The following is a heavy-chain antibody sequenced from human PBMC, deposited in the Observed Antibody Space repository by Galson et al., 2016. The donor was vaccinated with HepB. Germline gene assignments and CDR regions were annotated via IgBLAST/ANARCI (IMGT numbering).Heavy chain of an antibody. CDR1: GGTSTNYA. Sequence: SVKVSCKASGGTSTNYAYSWVRQAPGQGLEWMGGIIPMFETLSYAQKFQGRVTITADKSTRTVYMELRRLRSEDTAVYYCARVLGHCTTSNCYTSGHWGRGTLATVSS. J-gene: IGHJ4*02. CDR2: IIPMFETL. V-gene: IGHV1-69*06. D-gene: IGHD2-2*02. CDR3: ARVLGHCTTSNCYTSGH.